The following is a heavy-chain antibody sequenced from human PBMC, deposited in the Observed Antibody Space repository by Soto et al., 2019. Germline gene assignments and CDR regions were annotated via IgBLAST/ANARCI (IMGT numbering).Heavy chain of an antibody. CDR3: ASFMTYYYDSSGYSASD. V-gene: IGHV1-18*01. D-gene: IGHD3-22*01. CDR2: ISAYNGNT. J-gene: IGHJ4*02. Sequence: QVQLVQSGAEVKKPGASVKVSCKASGYTFTSYGISWVRQAPGQGLEWMGWISAYNGNTNYAQKLQGRVTMTTDTSTSTAYMELRSLRSDDTAVYYCASFMTYYYDSSGYSASDWGQGTRVTVSS. CDR1: GYTFTSYG.